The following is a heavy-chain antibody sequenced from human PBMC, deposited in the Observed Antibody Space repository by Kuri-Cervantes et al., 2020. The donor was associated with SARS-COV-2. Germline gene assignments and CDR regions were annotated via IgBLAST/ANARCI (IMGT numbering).Heavy chain of an antibody. CDR1: GYTFTSYG. CDR3: ARDRETTLKGGGGLYYYYGMDV. J-gene: IGHJ6*02. V-gene: IGHV1-18*01. Sequence: ASVKVSCKASGYTFTSYGISWVRQAPGQGLEWMGWISAYNGNTNYAQKLQGRVTMTTDTSTSTAYMELRSLRSEDTAVYYCARDRETTLKGGGGLYYYYGMDVWGQGTTVTVSS. CDR2: ISAYNGNT. D-gene: IGHD4-11*01.